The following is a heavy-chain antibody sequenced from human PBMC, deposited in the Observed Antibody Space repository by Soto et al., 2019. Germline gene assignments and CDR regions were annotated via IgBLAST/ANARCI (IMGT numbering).Heavy chain of an antibody. CDR2: IYYSGYT. J-gene: IGHJ4*02. Sequence: PSETLSLTCTVSGGSISSTYYYWGWIRQPPGKGLEWIGNIYYSGYTSYSPSLKSRVTISVDTSKNQFSLKLNSVTAADTAVYYCARLWFGDIHFDYWGQGTLVTVSS. CDR1: GGSISSTYYY. D-gene: IGHD3-10*01. V-gene: IGHV4-39*01. CDR3: ARLWFGDIHFDY.